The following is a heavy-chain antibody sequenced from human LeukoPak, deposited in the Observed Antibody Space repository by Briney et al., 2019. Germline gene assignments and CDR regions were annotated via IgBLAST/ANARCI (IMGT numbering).Heavy chain of an antibody. J-gene: IGHJ6*03. CDR2: ISSSGTTI. CDR3: ARDGVLRYFDDYYYYMDV. D-gene: IGHD3-9*01. CDR1: GFTFSDYY. V-gene: IGHV3-11*01. Sequence: GGSLRLSCAASGFTFSDYYMSWVRQAPGKGLEWVAYISSSGTTIYNADSVKGRFTISRDNAKNSLFLQMNSLRAEDTAVYYCARDGVLRYFDDYYYYMDVWGKGTTVTISS.